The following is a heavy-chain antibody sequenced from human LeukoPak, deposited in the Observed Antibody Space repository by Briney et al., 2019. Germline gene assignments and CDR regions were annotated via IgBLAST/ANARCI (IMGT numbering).Heavy chain of an antibody. V-gene: IGHV1-46*01. CDR2: IYPSGGST. CDR1: GYTFTNYC. D-gene: IGHD2-15*01. Sequence: ASVKVSCKASGYTFTNYCMHWVRQAPGQGLEWMGIIYPSGGSTSYAQNFQGRVTMTRDTSTSTVYMELSSLRSEDTAVYYCAKGKVVATADVFDIWGQGTVVTVSS. J-gene: IGHJ3*02. CDR3: AKGKVVATADVFDI.